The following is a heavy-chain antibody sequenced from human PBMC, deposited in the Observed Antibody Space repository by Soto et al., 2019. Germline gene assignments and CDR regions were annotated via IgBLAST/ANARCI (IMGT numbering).Heavy chain of an antibody. CDR1: SESFSRYC. CDR2: INDYGNT. D-gene: IGHD1-26*01. V-gene: IGHV4-34*01. Sequence: QVQLQQCGTGLLKPAETLSLTCAVYSESFSRYCWTWIRQPPSKGLEWIGEINDYGNTVYNPSLKSRVTMSIDTSNMQLSLKLTSLTAADTAVYYCAKKHYSGFDYWGQGSLVTVSS. CDR3: AKKHYSGFDY. J-gene: IGHJ4*02.